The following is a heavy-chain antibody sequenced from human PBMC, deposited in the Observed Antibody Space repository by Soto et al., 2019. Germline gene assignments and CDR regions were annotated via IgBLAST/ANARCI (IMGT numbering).Heavy chain of an antibody. V-gene: IGHV1-69*13. CDR1: GGTFSSYA. J-gene: IGHJ6*02. CDR3: ARWGPVDYDFWSGYYTGFYYYGMDV. D-gene: IGHD3-3*01. Sequence: ASVKVSCKASGGTFSSYAISWVRQAPGQGLEWMGGIIPIFGTANYAQKFQGRVTITADESTSTAYMELSSLRSEDTAVYYCARWGPVDYDFWSGYYTGFYYYGMDVWGQGTTVTVYS. CDR2: IIPIFGTA.